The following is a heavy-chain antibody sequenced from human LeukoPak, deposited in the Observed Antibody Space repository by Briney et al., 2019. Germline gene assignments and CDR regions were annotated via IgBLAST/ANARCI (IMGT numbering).Heavy chain of an antibody. CDR2: INHSGST. J-gene: IGHJ6*03. V-gene: IGHV4-34*01. CDR1: GGPISSYY. Sequence: SETLSLTCTVSGGPISSYYWSWIRQPPGKGLEWIGEINHSGSTNYNPSLKSRVTISVDTSKNQFSLKLSSVTAADTAVYYCARVVAAFQYYYYMDVWGKGTTVTISS. CDR3: ARVVAAFQYYYYMDV. D-gene: IGHD2-15*01.